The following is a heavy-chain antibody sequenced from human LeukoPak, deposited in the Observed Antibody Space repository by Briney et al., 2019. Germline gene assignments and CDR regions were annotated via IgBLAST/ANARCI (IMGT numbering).Heavy chain of an antibody. CDR2: VYYNGGT. CDR1: GGSFSGYY. J-gene: IGHJ4*02. D-gene: IGHD2-8*02. CDR3: ARELRSYYSGGSM. Sequence: SETLSLTCAVYGGSFSGYYWGWIRQAPGKGLEWIGSVYYNGGTYYNPSLKSRVTMSIDTSKNQFSLKLSSVTAADTAVYYCARELRSYYSGGSMWGQGTLVTVSS. V-gene: IGHV4-34*01.